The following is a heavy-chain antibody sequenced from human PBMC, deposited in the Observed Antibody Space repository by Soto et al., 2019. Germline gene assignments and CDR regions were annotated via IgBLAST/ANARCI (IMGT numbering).Heavy chain of an antibody. V-gene: IGHV4-59*01. Sequence: SETLSLTCTVSGASISSYYWSWIRQPPGKGLEWIGYMYYSGSFNYNPSLKSRLTMSADTSKNQFFLRLTSVTAADTAVYYCARSCSGGSCYGAFDIWGQGTMVTVSS. J-gene: IGHJ3*02. D-gene: IGHD2-15*01. CDR3: ARSCSGGSCYGAFDI. CDR1: GASISSYY. CDR2: MYYSGSF.